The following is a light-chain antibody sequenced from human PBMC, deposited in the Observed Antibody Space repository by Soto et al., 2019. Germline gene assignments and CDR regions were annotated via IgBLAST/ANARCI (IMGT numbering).Light chain of an antibody. V-gene: IGLV2-11*01. CDR1: SRDVGAYNY. J-gene: IGLJ2*01. CDR3: CSYAGSYRPLV. CDR2: DVT. Sequence: QSALTQPRSVSGSPGQSVTISCTGTSRDVGAYNYVSWYQQHPGTAPKLMIYDVTERPSGVPDRFSGSKSGNTASLTISGLQAEEEADYYCCSYAGSYRPLVFGGGTKLTVL.